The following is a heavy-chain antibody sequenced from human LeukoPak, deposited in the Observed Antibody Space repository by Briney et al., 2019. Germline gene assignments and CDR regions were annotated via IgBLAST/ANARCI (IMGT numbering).Heavy chain of an antibody. CDR1: GFTFSSYD. Sequence: GGSLRLSCAASGFTFSSYDMHWVRQAPGKGLEWVAVISNDGSNKYYVDSVKGRVTVSRDNSKNTMYLQMNSLRAEDTALYYCARKRPNYFDYWGQGTLVTVSS. CDR3: ARKRPNYFDY. V-gene: IGHV3-30*03. CDR2: ISNDGSNK. J-gene: IGHJ4*02.